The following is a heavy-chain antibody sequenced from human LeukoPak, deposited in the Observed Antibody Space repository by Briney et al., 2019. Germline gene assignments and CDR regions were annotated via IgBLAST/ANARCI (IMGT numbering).Heavy chain of an antibody. J-gene: IGHJ4*02. CDR2: ISGDGGST. V-gene: IGHV3-43*02. Sequence: PGGSLRLSCAASGFTFDDYAMHWVRQAPGKGLEWVSLISGDGGSTYYADSAKGRFTISRDNSKNSLYLQMNSLRTEDTALYYCAKDLTRGSGWPIDYWGQGTLVTVSS. CDR3: AKDLTRGSGWPIDY. D-gene: IGHD6-19*01. CDR1: GFTFDDYA.